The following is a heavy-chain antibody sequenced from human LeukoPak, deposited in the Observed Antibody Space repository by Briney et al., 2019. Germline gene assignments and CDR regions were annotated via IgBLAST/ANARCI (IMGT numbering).Heavy chain of an antibody. CDR3: ATIPSIRLGESF. CDR2: FDPEDGET. CDR1: GYTLNELS. J-gene: IGHJ4*02. V-gene: IGHV1-24*01. Sequence: ASVKVSCKVSGYTLNELSMHWVRQAPGKGLEWMGGFDPEDGETIYAQKFQGRVTMTEDTSTDTAYMELSSLRSEDTAVYYCATIPSIRLGESFWGQGTLVTVSS. D-gene: IGHD3-16*01.